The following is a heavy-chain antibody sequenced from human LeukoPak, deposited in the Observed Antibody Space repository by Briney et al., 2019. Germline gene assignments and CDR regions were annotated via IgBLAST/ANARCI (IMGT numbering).Heavy chain of an antibody. CDR2: INPNSGGT. V-gene: IGHV1-2*02. Sequence: GASVKVSCKASGYTFTGYYMHWVRQAPGQGREWMGWINPNSGGTNYAQKFQGRVTMTRDTSISTAYMELSRLRSDDTAVYYCARQFAYYDFWSGYPDWGQGTLVTVSS. D-gene: IGHD3-3*01. CDR3: ARQFAYYDFWSGYPD. CDR1: GYTFTGYY. J-gene: IGHJ4*02.